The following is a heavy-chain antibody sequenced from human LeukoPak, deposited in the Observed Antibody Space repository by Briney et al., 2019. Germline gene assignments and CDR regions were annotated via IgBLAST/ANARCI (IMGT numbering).Heavy chain of an antibody. CDR3: ASGLELDY. Sequence: GGSLRLSCAASGFTFSSYAMRWVRQAPGKGLEWVANIKQDGSEKNYVDSVKGRFTISRDNAKNSLYLQMNSLRAEDTAVYYCASGLELDYWGQGTLVTVSS. CDR1: GFTFSSYA. J-gene: IGHJ4*02. CDR2: IKQDGSEK. V-gene: IGHV3-7*03.